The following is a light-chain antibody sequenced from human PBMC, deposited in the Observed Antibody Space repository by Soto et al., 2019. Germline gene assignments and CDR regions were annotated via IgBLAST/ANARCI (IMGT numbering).Light chain of an antibody. Sequence: EIVLTQSPGTLSLSRGERATLSCRASQTISNSYSAWYQQKPGQAPRLLIYGASTRATGIPERFSGSGSGTDFTLTISRLEPGDFAVYYCQVYGDSSPTFGQGTKVEIK. CDR2: GAS. CDR1: QTISNSY. J-gene: IGKJ1*01. V-gene: IGKV3-20*01. CDR3: QVYGDSSPT.